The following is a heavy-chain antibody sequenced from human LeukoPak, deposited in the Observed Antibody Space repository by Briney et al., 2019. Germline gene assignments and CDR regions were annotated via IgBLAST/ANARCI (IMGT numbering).Heavy chain of an antibody. D-gene: IGHD3-22*01. Sequence: SVKVSCKASGGTFSSYAISWVRQAPGQGLEWMGRIIPIFGTANYAQKFQGRVTITTDESTSTLYMELSSLRSEDTAVYYCARGSSGYYETSFDYWGQGTLVTVSS. V-gene: IGHV1-69*05. CDR1: GGTFSSYA. J-gene: IGHJ4*02. CDR2: IIPIFGTA. CDR3: ARGSSGYYETSFDY.